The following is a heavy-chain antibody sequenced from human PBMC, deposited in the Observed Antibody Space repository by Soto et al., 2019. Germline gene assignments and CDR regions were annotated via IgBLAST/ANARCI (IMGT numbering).Heavy chain of an antibody. D-gene: IGHD1-1*01. J-gene: IGHJ4*02. CDR3: VGDVGFQLIC. V-gene: IGHV3-48*01. CDR1: GFTFSTHS. Sequence: EVQLVESGGGLVQPGGSLRLSCAASGFTFSTHSMNWVRQAPGKGLEWISYITSSDVTMYADSVKGRFTISRDNAKNSLYLQMNSLRGEDTAVYFCVGDVGFQLICWGQGTLVTVSS. CDR2: ITSSDVT.